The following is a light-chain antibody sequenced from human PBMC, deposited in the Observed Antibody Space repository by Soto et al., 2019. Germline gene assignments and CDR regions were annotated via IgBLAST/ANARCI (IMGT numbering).Light chain of an antibody. CDR1: SSDVGGYDY. J-gene: IGLJ1*01. Sequence: QSVLTQPPSASGSPGQSVTISCTGTSSDVGGYDYVSWYQIHPGKAPKLIIYEVTSRPSGVSYRFSGSKSGNSASLTISGLQAEDEADYYCSSYASSSSYVFGGGTKVTVL. CDR3: SSYASSSSYV. CDR2: EVT. V-gene: IGLV2-14*01.